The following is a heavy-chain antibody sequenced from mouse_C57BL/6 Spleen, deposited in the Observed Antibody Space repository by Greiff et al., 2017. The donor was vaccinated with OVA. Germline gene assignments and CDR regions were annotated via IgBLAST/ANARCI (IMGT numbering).Heavy chain of an antibody. CDR1: GFTFTDYY. J-gene: IGHJ3*01. CDR2: IRNKANGYTT. CDR3: ARYQDRGFAY. Sequence: DVMLVESGGGLVQPGGSLSLSCAASGFTFTDYYMSWVRQPPGKALEWLGFIRNKANGYTTEYSASVKGRFTISRDNSQSILYLQMNALRAEDSATYYCARYQDRGFAYWGQGTLVTVSA. V-gene: IGHV7-3*01.